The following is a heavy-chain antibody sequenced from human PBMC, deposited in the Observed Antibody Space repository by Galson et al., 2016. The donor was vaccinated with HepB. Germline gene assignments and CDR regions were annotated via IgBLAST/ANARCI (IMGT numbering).Heavy chain of an antibody. CDR2: INTNTGNP. CDR3: ARATEIPGTDWFDP. Sequence: SVKVSCKASGYTFTKYAINWVRQAPGQGLEWMGWINTNTGNPTYAQGFTGRFGFSLDTSVSTTYLQISSLKADDTALYSCARATEIPGTDWFDPWGQGTLVTVSS. D-gene: IGHD1-20*01. V-gene: IGHV7-4-1*02. CDR1: GYTFTKYA. J-gene: IGHJ5*02.